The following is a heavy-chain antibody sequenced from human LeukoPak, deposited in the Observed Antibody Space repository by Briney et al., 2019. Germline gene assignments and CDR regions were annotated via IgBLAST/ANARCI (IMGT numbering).Heavy chain of an antibody. CDR2: IYNSETT. V-gene: IGHV4-59*01. J-gene: IGHJ2*01. Sequence: SETLSLTCAVSDGTISKYYWNWIRQPPGKGLEWIGNIYNSETTDYNPSLKSRVTISVNLSKKQISLKLTSVTAADTALYYCARDKGPYWYFDLWGRGTLVTVSS. CDR3: ARDKGPYWYFDL. CDR1: DGTISKYY.